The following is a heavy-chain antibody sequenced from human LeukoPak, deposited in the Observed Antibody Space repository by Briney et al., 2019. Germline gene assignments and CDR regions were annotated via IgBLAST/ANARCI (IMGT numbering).Heavy chain of an antibody. D-gene: IGHD3-16*01. CDR3: ARTNLWGSNWFDP. CDR1: GFTFSNYG. Sequence: GGSLRLSCAASGFTFSNYGMHWVRQAPGKGLEWVAFIRYDETNKYYADSLKGRFTISRDNSKNTLYLQMSSLTAEDTAVYYCARTNLWGSNWFDPWGQGTLVTVSS. V-gene: IGHV3-30*02. CDR2: IRYDETNK. J-gene: IGHJ5*02.